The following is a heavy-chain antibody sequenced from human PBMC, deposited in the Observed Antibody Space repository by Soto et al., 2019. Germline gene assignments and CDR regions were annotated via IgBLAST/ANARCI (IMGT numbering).Heavy chain of an antibody. J-gene: IGHJ4*02. V-gene: IGHV3-48*02. CDR1: GFTFSSYS. D-gene: IGHD4-17*01. CDR2: ISSSSSTI. CDR3: AREVTTVTTIDY. Sequence: GGSLKLSCAASGFTFSSYSMNWVRQAPWKGLEWVSYISSSSSTINYADSVKGRFTISSDNAKNSLYLQMNSLRDEDTSVYYCAREVTTVTTIDYWGQGTMVTVSS.